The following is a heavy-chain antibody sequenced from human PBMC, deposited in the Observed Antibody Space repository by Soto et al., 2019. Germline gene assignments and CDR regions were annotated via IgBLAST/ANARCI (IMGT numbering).Heavy chain of an antibody. D-gene: IGHD2-21*01. CDR1: GYTFTSYG. CDR3: ARVFGDSDFRAVDY. Sequence: ASVKVSCKTSGYTFTSYGVTWVRQAPGQGLEWMGWIRAYNGNTNYVQNLKDRVAMTTDPSTRTAYMELKSLKPDDSAVYFCARVFGDSDFRAVDYWGQGTLVTVSS. V-gene: IGHV1-18*04. J-gene: IGHJ4*02. CDR2: IRAYNGNT.